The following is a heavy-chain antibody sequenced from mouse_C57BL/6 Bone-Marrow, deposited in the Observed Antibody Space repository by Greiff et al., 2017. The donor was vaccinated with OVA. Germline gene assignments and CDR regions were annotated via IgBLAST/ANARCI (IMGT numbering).Heavy chain of an antibody. J-gene: IGHJ2*01. V-gene: IGHV14-2*01. CDR2: IDPEDGET. CDR1: GFNIKDYY. D-gene: IGHD2-3*01. Sequence: EVQLVESGAELVKPGASVKLSCTASGFNIKDYYMHWVKQRTEQGLEWIGRIDPEDGETKYAPKFQCKATITADTSSNTAYLQLSSLTSEDTAVYYCARDGYYVDYWGQGTTLTVSS. CDR3: ARDGYYVDY.